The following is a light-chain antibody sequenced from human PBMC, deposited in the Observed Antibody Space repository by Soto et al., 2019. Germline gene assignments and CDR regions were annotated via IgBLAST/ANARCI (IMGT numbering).Light chain of an antibody. Sequence: DIQMTQSPSSLSASVGDRVAITCQASQDISDFLTWYQQKPGKAPKLLTYDACDLETGVPSRFSGSGSGTDFTFTISNLQPEDFATYYCQQYDSLPFTFGPGT. V-gene: IGKV1-33*01. CDR1: QDISDF. CDR3: QQYDSLPFT. CDR2: DAC. J-gene: IGKJ3*01.